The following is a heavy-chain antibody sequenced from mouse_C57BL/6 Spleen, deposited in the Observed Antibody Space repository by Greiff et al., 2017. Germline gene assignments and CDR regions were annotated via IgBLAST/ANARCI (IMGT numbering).Heavy chain of an antibody. V-gene: IGHV5-4*03. J-gene: IGHJ2*01. D-gene: IGHD1-1*01. CDR1: GFTFSSYA. CDR3: ARQALGSRLYFDY. CDR2: ISDGGSYT. Sequence: DVKLVESGGGLVKPGGSLKLSCAASGFTFSSYAMSWVRQTPEKRLEWVATISDGGSYTYYPDNVKGRFTISRDNAKNNLYLQMSHLKSEDTAIYYCARQALGSRLYFDYWGQGTTLTVSS.